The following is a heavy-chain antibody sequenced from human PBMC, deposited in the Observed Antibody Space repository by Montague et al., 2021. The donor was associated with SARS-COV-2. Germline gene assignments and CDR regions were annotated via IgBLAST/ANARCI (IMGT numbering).Heavy chain of an antibody. Sequence: TLSLTCTVTGGPISSGTNYWSWIRQPAGKGLEWIGRIYFRGPTNYNSSLKSRVTMSVETSKNQFSLILTSVTAADTAVYYCARDFSTTSGWYEVYYLDYWGLGVQVTVSS. CDR1: GGPISSGTNY. CDR2: IYFRGPT. J-gene: IGHJ4*02. V-gene: IGHV4-61*02. CDR3: ARDFSTTSGWYEVYYLDY. D-gene: IGHD6-19*01.